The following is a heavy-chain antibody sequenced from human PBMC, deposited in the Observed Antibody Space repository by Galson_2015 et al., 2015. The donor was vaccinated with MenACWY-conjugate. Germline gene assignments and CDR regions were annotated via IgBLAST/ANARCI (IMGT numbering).Heavy chain of an antibody. CDR1: GYTFRNYG. V-gene: IGHV1-18*04. CDR3: ARGMDVSGFRGWYLDL. D-gene: IGHD3-22*01. CDR2: ISAYNGNT. J-gene: IGHJ2*01. Sequence: SVKVSCKAYGYTFRNYGITWVRQAPGQGLEWMGWISAYNGNTKYEQKLQGRVTMTTDASTTAAYMDLTSLRSDDTAVYYCARGMDVSGFRGWYLDLWGRCTLFTVSS.